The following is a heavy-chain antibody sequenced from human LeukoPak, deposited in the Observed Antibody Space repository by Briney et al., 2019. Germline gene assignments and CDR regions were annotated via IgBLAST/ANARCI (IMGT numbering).Heavy chain of an antibody. CDR2: ISSSGSIT. CDR1: GLTFSNYE. V-gene: IGHV3-48*03. CDR3: AKGHPLMDV. Sequence: GGSLRLSCAASGLTFSNYEMNWVRQAPGKGLEWVSYISSSGSITYYGDSVKGRFTISRDSSQNTLYLQMNSLRADDTAVYFCAKGHPLMDVWGKGTTVTVSS. J-gene: IGHJ6*04.